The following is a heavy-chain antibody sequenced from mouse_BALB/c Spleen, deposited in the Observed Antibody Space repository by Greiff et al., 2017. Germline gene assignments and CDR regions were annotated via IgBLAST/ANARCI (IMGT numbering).Heavy chain of an antibody. CDR1: GDSITSGY. D-gene: IGHD2-4*01. J-gene: IGHJ3*01. CDR3: ARSGGMITAWFAY. Sequence: EVQLVESGPSLVKPSQTLSLTCSVTGDSITSGYWNWIRKFPGNKLEYMGYISYSGSTYYNPSLKSRISITRDTSKNQYYLQLNSVTTEDTATYYCARSGGMITAWFAYWGQGTLVTVSA. V-gene: IGHV3-8*02. CDR2: ISYSGST.